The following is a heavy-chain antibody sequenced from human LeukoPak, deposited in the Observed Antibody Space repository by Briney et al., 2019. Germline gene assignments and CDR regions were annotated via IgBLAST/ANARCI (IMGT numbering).Heavy chain of an antibody. CDR2: ISASGGTT. D-gene: IGHD3-3*01. V-gene: IGHV3-23*01. Sequence: GGSLRLSCAASRFTFSGYAMSWVRQAPGKGLEWVSAISASGGTTYYADSVKGRFTISRDNSKNSLYLQMNSLSAGDTAVYYCARGTNYDEWYYGEKFAFDVWGQGTMVTVSS. CDR1: RFTFSGYA. J-gene: IGHJ3*01. CDR3: ARGTNYDEWYYGEKFAFDV.